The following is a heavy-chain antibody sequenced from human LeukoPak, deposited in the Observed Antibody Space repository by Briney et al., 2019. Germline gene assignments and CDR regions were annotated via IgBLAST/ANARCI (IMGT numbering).Heavy chain of an antibody. V-gene: IGHV3-7*01. J-gene: IGHJ5*01. CDR1: GFTFRNYW. D-gene: IGHD5-12*01. CDR2: INEDGSEK. CDR3: ARREWLRRVSTGYYVFDS. Sequence: PGGSLRLSCAVSGFTFRNYWMSWVRQAPGKGLEWVANINEDGSEKYYVDSVKGRFSISRDNAKSSLYLQMNSLRADDTAVYYCARREWLRRVSTGYYVFDSWGHGILVTVFS.